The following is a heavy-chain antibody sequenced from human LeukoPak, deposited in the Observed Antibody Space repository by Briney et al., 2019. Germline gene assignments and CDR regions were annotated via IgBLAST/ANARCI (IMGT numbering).Heavy chain of an antibody. CDR1: GGSISGYY. CDR3: ARGVVTFDY. V-gene: IGHV4-59*01. J-gene: IGHJ4*02. CDR2: VHYSGST. Sequence: SETLSLTCTVSGGSISGYYWSWVRQPPGKGLEWIGYVHYSGSTTYNPSLKSRLTISVDTSKNQFSLKLSSVTAADTAVYYCARGVVTFDYWGQGTLVTVSS. D-gene: IGHD2-21*02.